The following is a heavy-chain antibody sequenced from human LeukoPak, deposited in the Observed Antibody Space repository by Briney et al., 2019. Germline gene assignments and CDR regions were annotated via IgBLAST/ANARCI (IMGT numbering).Heavy chain of an antibody. CDR1: GFTFSTYS. CDR3: VRPTQKYSQSYMDV. J-gene: IGHJ6*03. V-gene: IGHV3-21*01. Sequence: GGSLRLSCAASGFTFSTYSMNWVRQAPGKDLEWVSSISSSSSYIFYADSVKGRFTISRDNAKNTLYLQMNTLRAEDTAVYYCVRPTQKYSQSYMDVWGKGTTVTISS. CDR2: ISSSSSYI. D-gene: IGHD2/OR15-2a*01.